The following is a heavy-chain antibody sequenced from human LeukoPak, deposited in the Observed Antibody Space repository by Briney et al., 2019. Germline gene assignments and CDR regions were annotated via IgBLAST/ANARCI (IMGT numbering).Heavy chain of an antibody. J-gene: IGHJ4*02. Sequence: GESLKISCQGSGYTFTYYWIGWVRQMPGKGLEWMGITYPGDSDTRYSPSFQGQVTISADRSISTAYLQWSSLKASDTAMYYCARHRTNGYFDYWGQGTLVTVSS. CDR2: TYPGDSDT. D-gene: IGHD2-8*01. CDR3: ARHRTNGYFDY. CDR1: GYTFTYYW. V-gene: IGHV5-51*01.